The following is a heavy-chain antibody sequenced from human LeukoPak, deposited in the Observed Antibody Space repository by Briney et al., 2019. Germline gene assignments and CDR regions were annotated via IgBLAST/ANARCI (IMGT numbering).Heavy chain of an antibody. Sequence: SETLSLTCTVSGGSISSYYWSWMRQPPGKGLEWIGYIYYSGSTNYNPSLKSRVTISVDTSKNQFSLKLSSVTAADTAVYYCARDPLGYCSSTSCFSDYYMDVWGKGTTVTVSS. V-gene: IGHV4-59*01. CDR3: ARDPLGYCSSTSCFSDYYMDV. CDR2: IYYSGST. D-gene: IGHD2-2*01. CDR1: GGSISSYY. J-gene: IGHJ6*03.